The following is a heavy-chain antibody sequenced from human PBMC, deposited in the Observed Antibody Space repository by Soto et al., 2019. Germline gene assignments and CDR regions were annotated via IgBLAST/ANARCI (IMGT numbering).Heavy chain of an antibody. D-gene: IGHD6-13*01. Sequence: SETLSLTCTVSGGSMRNYFWTWIRQPPGKGLEWIGYIHYSGTTSFFPSYNPPLRSRVTISEDTSKNQFSLKLLSVTTADTAVYFCAAGEASSRNLAPYYLDFWGQGTLVTVSS. J-gene: IGHJ4*02. CDR3: AAGEASSRNLAPYYLDF. CDR1: GGSMRNYF. CDR2: IHYSGTT. V-gene: IGHV4-59*01.